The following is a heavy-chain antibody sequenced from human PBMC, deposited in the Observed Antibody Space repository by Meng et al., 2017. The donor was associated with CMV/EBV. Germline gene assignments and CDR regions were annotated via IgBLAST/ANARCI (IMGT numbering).Heavy chain of an antibody. D-gene: IGHD1-26*01. CDR1: GFTFSSYE. CDR3: ARVGDGSLGIVGATSCPYYYYGMDV. J-gene: IGHJ6*02. Sequence: GEPLKIPCAASGFTFSSYEMNWVRPAPGKGLEWASYISSSGSTIYYADSVKGRFTISRDNATNSLSLQMNSLRAEDTAVYYCARVGDGSLGIVGATSCPYYYYGMDVWGQGTTVTVSS. V-gene: IGHV3-48*03. CDR2: ISSSGSTI.